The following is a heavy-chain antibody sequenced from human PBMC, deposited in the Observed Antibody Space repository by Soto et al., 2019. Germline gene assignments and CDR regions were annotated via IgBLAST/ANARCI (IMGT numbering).Heavy chain of an antibody. D-gene: IGHD6-13*01. J-gene: IGHJ6*02. CDR2: IIPVLGTP. CDR1: GGTFTSTA. CDR3: ASSAGLDHLLNYYGLNV. Sequence: QVLLVQSSAEVKEPGSSVKVSCKASGGTFTSTAFSWVRQAPGQGLEWMGGIIPVLGTPNYAQKFQARLTVTADASTTTVHMELSSLRSDDTAVYYCASSAGLDHLLNYYGLNVWGQGTTVTV. V-gene: IGHV1-69*01.